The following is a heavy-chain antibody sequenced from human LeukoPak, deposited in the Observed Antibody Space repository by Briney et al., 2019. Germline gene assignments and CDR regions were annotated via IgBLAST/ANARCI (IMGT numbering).Heavy chain of an antibody. D-gene: IGHD7-27*01. V-gene: IGHV5-51*01. CDR3: ARRGDWGFDY. Sequence: RGGSLKISCKGSGYSFTSYWIGWVRQVPGKGLEWMGIIYPGDSDTRYSPSFQGQVPISAGKSISTAYLQWSSLKASDTAMYYCARRGDWGFDYWGQGTLVTVSS. CDR2: IYPGDSDT. J-gene: IGHJ4*02. CDR1: GYSFTSYW.